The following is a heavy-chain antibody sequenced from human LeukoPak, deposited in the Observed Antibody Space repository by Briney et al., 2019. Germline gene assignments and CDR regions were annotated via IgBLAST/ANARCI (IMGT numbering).Heavy chain of an antibody. Sequence: GGSLRLSCTASGFTSGDYTMTWVRQAPGKGLEWVGFIRSKGYGGTPEYAASVKGRFIVSRDDSKSIAYLQMNSLKTEDTAVYYCTRDPPPFNWGQGTLVTVSS. D-gene: IGHD3-3*02. J-gene: IGHJ4*02. V-gene: IGHV3-49*04. CDR3: TRDPPPFN. CDR1: GFTSGDYT. CDR2: IRSKGYGGTP.